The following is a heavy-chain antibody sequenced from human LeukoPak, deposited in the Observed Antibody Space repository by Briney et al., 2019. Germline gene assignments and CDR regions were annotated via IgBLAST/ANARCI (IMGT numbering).Heavy chain of an antibody. V-gene: IGHV3-30*04. CDR1: GLAFSSYS. Sequence: GSLRLSCVASGLAFSSYSMHWVRQAPGKGLEWVGVISYDGSDEYYTDSVKGRFTISRDNSKNTVYLQMNSLRADDTAVYYCARDFTPEWFDIHWGQGTLVTVS. D-gene: IGHD3-3*01. J-gene: IGHJ4*02. CDR2: ISYDGSDE. CDR3: ARDFTPEWFDIH.